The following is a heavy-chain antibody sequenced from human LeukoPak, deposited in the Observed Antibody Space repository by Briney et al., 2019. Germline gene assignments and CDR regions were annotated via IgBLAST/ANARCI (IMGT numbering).Heavy chain of an antibody. D-gene: IGHD3-10*01. Sequence: GASVKVSCKASGYTFTNYGISWVRQAPGQGLEWMGWISAYNGNTNYAQKLQGRVTMTTDTSTSTAYMELRSLRSDDTAVYYCARELLHYYGSGSYPYFDYWGQGTLVTVSS. CDR2: ISAYNGNT. CDR3: ARELLHYYGSGSYPYFDY. CDR1: GYTFTNYG. J-gene: IGHJ4*02. V-gene: IGHV1-18*01.